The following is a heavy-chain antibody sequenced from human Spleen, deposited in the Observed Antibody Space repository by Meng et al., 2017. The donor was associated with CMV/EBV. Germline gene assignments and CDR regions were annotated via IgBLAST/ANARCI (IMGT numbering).Heavy chain of an antibody. CDR2: IYYSGST. D-gene: IGHD6-6*01. Sequence: SETLSLTCTVSGGSISSSSYYWSWIRQPPGKGLEWIGYIYYSGSTNYNPSLKSRVTISVDTSKNQFSLKLSSVTAADTALYYCAKSAPSYNWLDPWGQGILVTVSS. J-gene: IGHJ5*02. V-gene: IGHV4-61*05. CDR3: AKSAPSYNWLDP. CDR1: GGSISSSSYY.